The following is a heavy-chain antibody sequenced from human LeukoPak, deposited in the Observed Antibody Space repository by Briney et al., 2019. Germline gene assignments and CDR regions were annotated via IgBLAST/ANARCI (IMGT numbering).Heavy chain of an antibody. J-gene: IGHJ3*02. CDR1: GGSVSSGAYY. D-gene: IGHD1-26*01. CDR2: IYFSGTT. CDR3: ARDRRRELLHTFDI. Sequence: PSQTLSLTCTVSGGSVSSGAYYWSWIRQHPGKGLEWIGYIYFSGTTYYNPSLESRVTISVDTSKNQFSLRLSSVTAADTAVYYCARDRRRELLHTFDIWGQGTMVTVSS. V-gene: IGHV4-31*03.